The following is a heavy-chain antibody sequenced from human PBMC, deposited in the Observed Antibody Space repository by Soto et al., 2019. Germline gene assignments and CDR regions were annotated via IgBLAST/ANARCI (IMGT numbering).Heavy chain of an antibody. CDR1: GYTFTNYG. CDR3: AREGQAPYYYYGMDV. V-gene: IGHV1-18*01. Sequence: ASGKGSCKAPGYTFTNYGFSWGRQAPGQGLEWMGWISGYNGNTKYAEKFQGRVTMTTDTSTSTARVELRSLRSDDTAVYYCAREGQAPYYYYGMDVWGQGTAVTVSS. J-gene: IGHJ6*02. CDR2: ISGYNGNT.